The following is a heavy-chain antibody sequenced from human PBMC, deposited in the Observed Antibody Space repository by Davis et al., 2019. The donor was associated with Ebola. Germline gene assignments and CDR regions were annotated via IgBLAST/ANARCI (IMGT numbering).Heavy chain of an antibody. V-gene: IGHV3-43*02. CDR1: GFTFDDYA. Sequence: GESLKISCAASGFTFDDYAMHWVRQAPGKGLEWVSLISGDGGSTYYADSVKGRFTISRDNSKNTLYLQMNSLRAEDTAVYYCAKGREYYGSGILDYWGQGTLVTVSS. CDR3: AKGREYYGSGILDY. D-gene: IGHD3-10*01. CDR2: ISGDGGST. J-gene: IGHJ4*02.